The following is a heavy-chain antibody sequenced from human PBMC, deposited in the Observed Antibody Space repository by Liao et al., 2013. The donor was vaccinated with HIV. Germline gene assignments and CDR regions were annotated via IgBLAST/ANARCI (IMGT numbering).Heavy chain of an antibody. CDR1: GGAISSGGYS. J-gene: IGHJ2*01. V-gene: IGHV4-30-2*01. CDR2: IYHSGRS. D-gene: IGHD1-26*01. Sequence: QLQLQESGAGLVKPSQTLSLTCAVSGGAISSGGYSWNWIRQPPGKGLEWIGYIYHSGRSSYNPSLKSRVTISVDRSRNQFSLRLTSVTAADTAVYFCARVVGGSYLHWYVDLWGRGTLVTVSS. CDR3: ARVVGGSYLHWYVDL.